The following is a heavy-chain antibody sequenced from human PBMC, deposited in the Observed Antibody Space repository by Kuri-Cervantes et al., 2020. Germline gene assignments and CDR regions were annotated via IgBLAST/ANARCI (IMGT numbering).Heavy chain of an antibody. V-gene: IGHV3-21*01. CDR1: GFTFSSYS. D-gene: IGHD4-23*01. CDR2: ISSSSSYI. CDR3: ARDRWYPNALDI. J-gene: IGHJ3*02. Sequence: GESLKISCAASGFTFSSYSMNWVRQAPGKGLEWVSSISSSSSYIYYADSVKGRFTISRDNAKNSLYLQMNSLRAEDTAVYYCARDRWYPNALDIWGQGTMVTVSS.